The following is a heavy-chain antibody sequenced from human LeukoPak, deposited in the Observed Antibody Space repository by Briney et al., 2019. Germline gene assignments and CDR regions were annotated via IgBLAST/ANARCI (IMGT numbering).Heavy chain of an antibody. D-gene: IGHD1-26*01. CDR1: GFTFSSYS. Sequence: GGSLRLSCAASGFTFSSYSMNWVRQAPGKGLEWGSSISSSSSYIYYADSVKGRFTISRDNAKNSLYLQMNSLRAEDTAVYYCARGATRLRYYFDYWGQGTLVTVSS. V-gene: IGHV3-21*01. CDR3: ARGATRLRYYFDY. J-gene: IGHJ4*02. CDR2: ISSSSSYI.